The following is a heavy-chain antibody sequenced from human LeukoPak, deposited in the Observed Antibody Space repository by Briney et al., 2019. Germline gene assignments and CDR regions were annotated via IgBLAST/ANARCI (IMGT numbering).Heavy chain of an antibody. Sequence: SETLSLTCTVSGGSISSYYWSWIRQPAGKGLEWIGRIYTSGSTNYNPSLKSRVTMSVDTSKNQFSLKLSSVTAADTAVYYCARVEYQLLSVWFDPWGQGTLVTVPS. CDR3: ARVEYQLLSVWFDP. V-gene: IGHV4-4*07. CDR2: IYTSGST. D-gene: IGHD2-2*01. CDR1: GGSISSYY. J-gene: IGHJ5*02.